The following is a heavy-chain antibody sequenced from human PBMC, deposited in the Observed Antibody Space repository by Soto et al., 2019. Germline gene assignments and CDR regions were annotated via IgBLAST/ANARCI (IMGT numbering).Heavy chain of an antibody. CDR1: GGSISSYY. J-gene: IGHJ4*02. Sequence: SETLSLTCTVSGGSISSYYWSWIRQPPGKGLEWIGYIYYSGSTNYDPSLKSRVTISVDTSKNQFSLKLSSVTAADTAVYYCARQFASGRDYFDYWGQGTLVTVSS. CDR3: ARQFASGRDYFDY. V-gene: IGHV4-59*08. D-gene: IGHD2-21*01. CDR2: IYYSGST.